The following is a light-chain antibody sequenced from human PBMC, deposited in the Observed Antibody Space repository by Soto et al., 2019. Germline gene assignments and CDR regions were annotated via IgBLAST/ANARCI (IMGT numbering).Light chain of an antibody. J-gene: IGLJ2*01. Sequence: QSALTQPASVSGSPGQTITISGTGTSSDVGGYNYVYWYQQHPGKAPKLMLYDVSNRPSGVSNRISGSKSGNTASLTISGLQAEEEADYYCSSYTSISTLVVFGGGTMLTVL. V-gene: IGLV2-14*01. CDR1: SSDVGGYNY. CDR3: SSYTSISTLVV. CDR2: DVS.